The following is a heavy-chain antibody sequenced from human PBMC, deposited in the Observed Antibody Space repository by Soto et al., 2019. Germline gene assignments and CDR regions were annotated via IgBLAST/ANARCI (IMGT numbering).Heavy chain of an antibody. D-gene: IGHD1-26*01. CDR3: ARRKRVGATAPNYGMDV. CDR1: GGSFSGYY. Sequence: QVQLQQWGAGLLKPSETLSLTCAVYGGSFSGYYWSWIRQPPGKGLEWIGEINHSGSTNYNPSLKSRVTISVXXSXNXFSLKLSSVTAADTAVYYCARRKRVGATAPNYGMDVWGQGTTVTVSS. V-gene: IGHV4-34*01. J-gene: IGHJ6*02. CDR2: INHSGST.